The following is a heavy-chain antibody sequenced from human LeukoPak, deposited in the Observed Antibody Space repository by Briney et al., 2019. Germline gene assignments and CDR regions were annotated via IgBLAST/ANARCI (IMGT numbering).Heavy chain of an antibody. CDR1: GGTFSSYA. CDR3: ARANYYDSSGPISPVDY. Sequence: SVKVSCKASGGTFSSYAISWVRQAPGRGLEWMGGIIPIFGTANYAQKFQGRVTITADESTSTAYMELSSLRSEDTAVYYCARANYYDSSGPISPVDYWGQGTLVTVSS. V-gene: IGHV1-69*13. J-gene: IGHJ4*02. CDR2: IIPIFGTA. D-gene: IGHD3-22*01.